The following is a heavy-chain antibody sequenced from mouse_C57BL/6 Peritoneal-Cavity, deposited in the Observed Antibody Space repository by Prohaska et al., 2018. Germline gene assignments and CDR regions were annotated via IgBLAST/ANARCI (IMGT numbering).Heavy chain of an antibody. J-gene: IGHJ3*01. Sequence: EVQLVESGGGLVKPGGSLKLSCAASGFTFSDYGMHWVRQAPEKGLEWVGYMRSGSSTIYYADTVKGRFTISRDNAKNTLFLHMTSLRAEDTAMYYCARDPAWVAFWVQAALVTVSA. V-gene: IGHV5-17*01. CDR1: GFTFSDYG. CDR3: ARDPAWVAF. CDR2: MRSGSSTI.